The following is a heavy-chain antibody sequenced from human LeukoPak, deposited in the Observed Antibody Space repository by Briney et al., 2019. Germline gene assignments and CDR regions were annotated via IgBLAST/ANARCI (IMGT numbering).Heavy chain of an antibody. J-gene: IGHJ4*02. D-gene: IGHD3-9*01. CDR3: ARARNEILAGYYSFDY. CDR2: IYHSGNT. V-gene: IGHV4-4*02. CDR1: GGSISSNNW. Sequence: PSETLSLTCTVSGGSISSNNWWSWVRLPPGKGLEWIGEIYHSGNTNYNPSLKSRVTISGDMSKNQFPLRLSSVTAADTAVYYCARARNEILAGYYSFDYWGQGTLVTVSS.